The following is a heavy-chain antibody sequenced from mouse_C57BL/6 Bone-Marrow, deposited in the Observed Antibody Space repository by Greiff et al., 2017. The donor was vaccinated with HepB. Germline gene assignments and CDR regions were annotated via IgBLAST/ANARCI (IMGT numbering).Heavy chain of an antibody. J-gene: IGHJ1*03. D-gene: IGHD1-1*01. CDR3: ARGGGSSPYWYFDV. CDR2: ISNLAYSI. Sequence: DVMLVESGGGLVQPGGSLKLSCAASGFTFSDYGMAWVRQAPRKEPEWVAFISNLAYSIYYADTVTGRFTISRENAKNTLYLEMSSLRSEDTAMYYCARGGGSSPYWYFDVWGTGTTVTVSS. V-gene: IGHV5-15*01. CDR1: GFTFSDYG.